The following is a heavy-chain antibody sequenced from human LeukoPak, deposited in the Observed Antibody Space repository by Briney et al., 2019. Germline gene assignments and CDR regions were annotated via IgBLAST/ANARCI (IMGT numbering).Heavy chain of an antibody. Sequence: SETLSLTCTVSGGSISSSSYYWGWIRQPPGKGLEWIGSIYYSGSTYYNPSLKSRVTISVDTSKNQFSLKLSSVTAADTAVYYCARDPSEAHGSGSYYKDAFDIWGQGTMVTVSS. J-gene: IGHJ3*02. D-gene: IGHD3-10*01. CDR3: ARDPSEAHGSGSYYKDAFDI. V-gene: IGHV4-39*07. CDR1: GGSISSSSYY. CDR2: IYYSGST.